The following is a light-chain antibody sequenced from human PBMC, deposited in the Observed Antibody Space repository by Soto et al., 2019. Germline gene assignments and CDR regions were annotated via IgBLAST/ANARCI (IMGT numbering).Light chain of an antibody. J-gene: IGKJ3*01. Sequence: EIVLTQSPATLSLSPGERATLSCTASQSVGSFLAWYQQKSGQTPRLLIYDASNRPPGIPARFSGSGSGTDFTLTISSLEPEDFAVYYRQPRGNWLGTFGPGTKVDIK. V-gene: IGKV3-11*01. CDR2: DAS. CDR1: QSVGSF. CDR3: QPRGNWLGT.